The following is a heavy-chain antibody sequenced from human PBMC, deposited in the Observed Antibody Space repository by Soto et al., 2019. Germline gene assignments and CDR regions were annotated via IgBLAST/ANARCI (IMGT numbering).Heavy chain of an antibody. V-gene: IGHV3-23*01. J-gene: IGHJ4*02. CDR3: AKGNGAYYYEN. CDR1: GFTFTTFS. CDR2: INPGAPT. Sequence: GGSLRLSCTTSGFTFTTFSMTWVRQAPGKGLEWVSTINPGAPTYYADSAKGRFTVSRDNSKKMLYLHMNSQRAEDTAVYYCAKGNGAYYYENWGQGTLVTVSS. D-gene: IGHD2-8*01.